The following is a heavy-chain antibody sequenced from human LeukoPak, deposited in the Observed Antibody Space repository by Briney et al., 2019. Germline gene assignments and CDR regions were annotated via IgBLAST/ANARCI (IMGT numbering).Heavy chain of an antibody. D-gene: IGHD5-24*01. V-gene: IGHV3-23*01. CDR1: GFTFSSYA. Sequence: QPGGSLRLSCAASGFTFSSYAMSWVRQAPGKGLEWGSAISGSGGSTYSADSVKGRFTISRDNSKNTLYLQMNSLRAEDTAVYYCAKARSKMATPGYFDYRGQGTLVTVSS. J-gene: IGHJ4*02. CDR3: AKARSKMATPGYFDY. CDR2: ISGSGGST.